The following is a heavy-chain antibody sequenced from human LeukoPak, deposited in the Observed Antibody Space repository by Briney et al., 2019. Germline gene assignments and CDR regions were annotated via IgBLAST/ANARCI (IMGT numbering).Heavy chain of an antibody. D-gene: IGHD4-17*01. J-gene: IGHJ4*02. CDR2: IYSGGTT. Sequence: GGSLRLSCVVSGFTVTSNYMSWVRQAPGKGLEWVSVIYSGGTTNYADSVKGRFTVYRDNSKNTLHLQMNTLRAEVTAVYYCASKLTSGYWGQGTLVTVSS. CDR1: GFTVTSNY. CDR3: ASKLTSGY. V-gene: IGHV3-66*01.